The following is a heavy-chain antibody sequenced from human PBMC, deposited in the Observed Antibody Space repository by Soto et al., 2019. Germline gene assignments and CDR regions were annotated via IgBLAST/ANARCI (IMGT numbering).Heavy chain of an antibody. V-gene: IGHV1-69*13. D-gene: IGHD1-7*01. Sequence: SVKVSCKASGGTFSSYAISWVRQAPGQGLEWMGGIIPIFGTANYAQKFQGRVTITADESTSTAYMELSSLRSEDTAVYYCARAIFYNWNYGGSDYYYSGMDVWGKGTRVTVSS. J-gene: IGHJ6*04. CDR2: IIPIFGTA. CDR1: GGTFSSYA. CDR3: ARAIFYNWNYGGSDYYYSGMDV.